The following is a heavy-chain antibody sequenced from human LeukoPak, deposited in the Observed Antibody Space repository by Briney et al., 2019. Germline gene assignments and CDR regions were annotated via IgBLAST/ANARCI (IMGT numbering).Heavy chain of an antibody. CDR2: ISGSGGST. CDR3: GISYSGGWYGDYDSSGFDY. J-gene: IGHJ4*02. D-gene: IGHD3-22*01. CDR1: GFTFSSYA. V-gene: IGHV3-23*01. Sequence: GGSLRLSCAASGFTFSSYAMSWVRQAPGKGPEWVSSISGSGGSTYYADSVKGRFTISRDNSKNTLYLQMNSLRAEDTAVYYCGISYSGGWYGDYDSSGFDYWGQGTLVTVSS.